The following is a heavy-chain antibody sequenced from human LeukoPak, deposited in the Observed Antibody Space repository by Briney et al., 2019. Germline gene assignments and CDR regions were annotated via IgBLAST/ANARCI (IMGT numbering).Heavy chain of an antibody. CDR3: ARDSSYGSGSPAAD. CDR2: IWYDGSNK. D-gene: IGHD3-10*01. V-gene: IGHV3-33*01. J-gene: IGHJ4*02. CDR1: GFTFSNYG. Sequence: GGSLSLSCAASGFTFSNYGMHWVRQAQGKGLEGGEVIWYDGSNKYYAASVKGRFTISRDNSKNTLYLQMNSLRAEDTAVYYCARDSSYGSGSPAADWGQGTLVTVSS.